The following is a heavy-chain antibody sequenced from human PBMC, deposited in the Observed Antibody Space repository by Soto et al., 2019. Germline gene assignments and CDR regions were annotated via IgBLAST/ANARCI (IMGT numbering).Heavy chain of an antibody. V-gene: IGHV3-23*01. D-gene: IGHD6-13*01. CDR2: ISGSGATT. CDR1: LITFIADA. CDR3: VKSFSSNWYDYFDY. J-gene: IGHJ4*02. Sequence: GSLGLSCAASLITFIADAMSWVRQAPGKGLEWVSAISGSGATTYYADSVKGRFTISRDKSKNTLYLHMNSLRAEDTALYYCVKSFSSNWYDYFDYWGQGSLVTVSS.